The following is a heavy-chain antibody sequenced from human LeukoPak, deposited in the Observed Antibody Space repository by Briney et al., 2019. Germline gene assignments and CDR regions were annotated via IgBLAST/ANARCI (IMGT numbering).Heavy chain of an antibody. CDR1: GGSIRGYY. CDR2: IYSSGST. V-gene: IGHV4-59*01. Sequence: SETLSLTCNVSGGSIRGYYWSWIRQPPGKGLEWIGYIYSSGSTNYNPSLKSRVTMSVDTSTNQFSLKLTSVTAADTAVYYCARRGGLWFGDSYYYYMDVWGKGTTVTVSS. CDR3: ARRGGLWFGDSYYYYMDV. D-gene: IGHD3-10*01. J-gene: IGHJ6*03.